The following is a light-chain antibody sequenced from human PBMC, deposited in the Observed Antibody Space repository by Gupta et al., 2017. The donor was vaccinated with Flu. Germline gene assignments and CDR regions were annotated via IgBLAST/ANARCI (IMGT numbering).Light chain of an antibody. CDR2: WAS. Sequence: DIVMTQSPDSLAVSLGERATINCKSSQSLLYSSSNKNYLAWYQQKPRQPPKLLIYWASARESGVPDRFSGNGSGTDFTLTINGLQAEDVAVYYCQQYYSAPNTFGQGTRLE. CDR1: QSLLYSSSNKNY. J-gene: IGKJ5*01. V-gene: IGKV4-1*01. CDR3: QQYYSAPNT.